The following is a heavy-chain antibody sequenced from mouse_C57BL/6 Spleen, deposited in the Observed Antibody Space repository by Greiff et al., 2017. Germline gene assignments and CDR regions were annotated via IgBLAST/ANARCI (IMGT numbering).Heavy chain of an antibody. Sequence: VQLQESGAELVKPGASVKLSCKASGYTFTEYTIHWVKQRSGQGLEWLGWFYPGSGSIKYNEKFKDKATLTADKSSSTVYMELSRLTSEDSAVYFCARHPNYYGSSPYAMDYWGQGTSVTVSS. CDR3: ARHPNYYGSSPYAMDY. CDR1: GYTFTEYT. CDR2: FYPGSGSI. V-gene: IGHV1-62-2*01. J-gene: IGHJ4*01. D-gene: IGHD1-1*01.